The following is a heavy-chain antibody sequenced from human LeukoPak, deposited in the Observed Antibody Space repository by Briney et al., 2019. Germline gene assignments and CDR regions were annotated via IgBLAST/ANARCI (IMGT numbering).Heavy chain of an antibody. CDR3: AREGGSSSSWCWFDP. D-gene: IGHD6-13*01. CDR2: IIPILGIA. J-gene: IGHJ5*02. V-gene: IGHV1-69*04. CDR1: GGTFSSYA. Sequence: SVKVSCKASGGTFSSYAISWVRQAPGQGLEWMGRIIPILGIANYAQKFQGRVTITADKSTSTAYMELSSLRSEDTAVYYCAREGGSSSSWCWFDPWGQGTLVTVSS.